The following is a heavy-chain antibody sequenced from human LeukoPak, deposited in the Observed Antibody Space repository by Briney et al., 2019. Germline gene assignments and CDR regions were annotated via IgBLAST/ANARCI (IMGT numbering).Heavy chain of an antibody. CDR1: GFTFSTYW. J-gene: IGHJ4*02. CDR2: ISSSSSYI. CDR3: ARDTSGYEIFDY. D-gene: IGHD5-12*01. V-gene: IGHV3-21*01. Sequence: GGSVRLSCTASGFTFSTYWMSWVRQAPGKGLEWVSSISSSSSYIYYADSVKGRFTISRDNAKNSLYLQMNSLRAEDTAVYYCARDTSGYEIFDYWGQGTLVTVSS.